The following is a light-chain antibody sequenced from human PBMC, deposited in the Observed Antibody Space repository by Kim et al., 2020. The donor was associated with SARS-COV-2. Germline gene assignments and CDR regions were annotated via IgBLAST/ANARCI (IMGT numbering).Light chain of an antibody. CDR1: QDISNY. CDR2: DAS. V-gene: IGKV1-33*01. Sequence: ASVGDRVTNTCQASQDISNYLKWYQQKPGKAPKLLIYDASNLETGVPSRFSGRGSGTDFTFTISSPQPEDIATYYCQHYDSLPQAFGQGTKVDIK. CDR3: QHYDSLPQA. J-gene: IGKJ1*01.